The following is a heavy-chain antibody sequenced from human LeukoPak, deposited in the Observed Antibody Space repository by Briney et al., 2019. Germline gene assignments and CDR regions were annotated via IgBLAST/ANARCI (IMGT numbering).Heavy chain of an antibody. D-gene: IGHD3-22*01. CDR3: ARGHYYDAKLFDY. CDR2: INHSGST. V-gene: IGHV4-34*01. Sequence: PSETLSLTCAVYGGSFSGYYWSWIRQPPGKGLEWIGEINHSGSTNYNPSLKGRVTISVDTSKNQFSLKLSSVTAADTAVYYCARGHYYDAKLFDYWGQGTLVTVSS. CDR1: GGSFSGYY. J-gene: IGHJ4*02.